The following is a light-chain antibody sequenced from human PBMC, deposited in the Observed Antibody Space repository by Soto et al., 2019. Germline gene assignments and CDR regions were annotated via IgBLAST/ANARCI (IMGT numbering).Light chain of an antibody. V-gene: IGKV3-20*01. CDR2: GAS. CDR1: QTVSSSS. J-gene: IGKJ1*01. Sequence: DIVLTQSPGTLSLSPGERATLSCRASQTVSSSSLAWYQQKPGQAPRLLIFGASSRATGIPNRFSGSGSGTDFTLTISSLQSEDFAVYYCQQYNNWWTFGQGTKVDIK. CDR3: QQYNNWWT.